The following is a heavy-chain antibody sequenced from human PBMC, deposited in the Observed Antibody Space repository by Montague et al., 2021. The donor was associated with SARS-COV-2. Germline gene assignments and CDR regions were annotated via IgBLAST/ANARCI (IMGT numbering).Heavy chain of an antibody. Sequence: SETLSLTCTVSGGSISSYYWSWIRQPAGKGLEWIGRIYTSGSTNYNPSLKSRVTMSVDTSKNQFSLKLTSVTAADTAVYYCARTFWGSWFGESWFGPWGQGTLITVSS. CDR1: GGSISSYY. D-gene: IGHD3-10*01. V-gene: IGHV4-4*07. J-gene: IGHJ5*02. CDR2: IYTSGST. CDR3: ARTFWGSWFGESWFGP.